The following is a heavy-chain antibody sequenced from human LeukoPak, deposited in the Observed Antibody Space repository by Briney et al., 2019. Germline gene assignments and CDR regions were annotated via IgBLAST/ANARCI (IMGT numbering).Heavy chain of an antibody. CDR1: GFSFSSYL. D-gene: IGHD1-14*01. V-gene: IGHV3-7*01. CDR3: AREVRNSGGFDP. CDR2: IKQGGSEK. Sequence: GGSLRLSCAASGFSFSSYLMSWVRQAPGKGLEWVANIKQGGSEKYYVDSVKGRFTISRDDARNSLYLKMNSLRAEDTAVYYCAREVRNSGGFDPWGQGTLVTVSS. J-gene: IGHJ5*02.